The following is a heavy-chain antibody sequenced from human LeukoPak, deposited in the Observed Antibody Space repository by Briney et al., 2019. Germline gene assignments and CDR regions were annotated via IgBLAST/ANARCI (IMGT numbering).Heavy chain of an antibody. D-gene: IGHD3-10*02. J-gene: IGHJ6*03. Sequence: GGSLRLSCAASGFTFSNAWMSWVRQAPGKGLEWVGRIKSKTDGGTTDYAAPVKGRFTISRDDSKNTLYLQMNSLKTEDTAVYYCTLVRGVIPPYYYYYMDVWGKGTTVTVSS. CDR1: GFTFSNAW. CDR2: IKSKTDGGTT. CDR3: TLVRGVIPPYYYYYMDV. V-gene: IGHV3-15*01.